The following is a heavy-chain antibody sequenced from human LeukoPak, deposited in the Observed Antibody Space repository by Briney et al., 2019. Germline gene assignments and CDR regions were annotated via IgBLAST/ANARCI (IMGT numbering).Heavy chain of an antibody. Sequence: GGSLRLSCAASGFTFSNYWMSWVRQSPGKGLEWVANIKQDGSDKYYLDSVKGRFTISRDSAKNSLYLQMNSLRAEDTAVYYCARERTSLFDYWGQGTLVTVSS. V-gene: IGHV3-7*01. J-gene: IGHJ4*02. D-gene: IGHD1-7*01. CDR1: GFTFSNYW. CDR3: ARERTSLFDY. CDR2: IKQDGSDK.